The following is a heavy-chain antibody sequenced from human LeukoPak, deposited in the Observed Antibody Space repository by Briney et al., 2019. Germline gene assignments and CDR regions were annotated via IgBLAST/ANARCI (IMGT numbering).Heavy chain of an antibody. Sequence: PGGSLRLSCAASGFTFSSYAMHWVRQAPGKGLECVSAISSNGGSTYYANSVKGRFTISRDNSKNTLYLQMGSLRAEDMAVYYCARATHNYDFWSGYYSDAFDIWGQGTMVTVSS. CDR3: ARATHNYDFWSGYYSDAFDI. D-gene: IGHD3-3*01. CDR2: ISSNGGST. V-gene: IGHV3-64*01. CDR1: GFTFSSYA. J-gene: IGHJ3*02.